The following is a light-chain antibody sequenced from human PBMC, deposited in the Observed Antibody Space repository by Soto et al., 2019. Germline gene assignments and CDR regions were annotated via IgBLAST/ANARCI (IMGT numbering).Light chain of an antibody. CDR3: QQYNYWLYT. CDR2: DAS. Sequence: EIVMTQSPATLSVSPGERATLSCRASQSVSSNLAWYQQNPGQAPRLLIYDASTRATGIPARFSGSGSGTEFTLTISSLQSEDFAVYYCQQYNYWLYTFGQGTKLEIK. J-gene: IGKJ2*01. CDR1: QSVSSN. V-gene: IGKV3-15*01.